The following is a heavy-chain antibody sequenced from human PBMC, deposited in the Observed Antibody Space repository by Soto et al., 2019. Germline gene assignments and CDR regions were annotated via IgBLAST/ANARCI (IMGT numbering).Heavy chain of an antibody. Sequence: PSETLSLTCAVSGGSISSGGYSWSWIRQPPGKGLEWIGYISYSGSTYYNPSLKSRVTISVDTSKNQFSLKLSSVTAADTAVYYCAKAGSLVGEGDYYFDYWGQGTLVTVSS. D-gene: IGHD3-10*01. J-gene: IGHJ4*02. CDR1: GGSISSGGYS. CDR3: AKAGSLVGEGDYYFDY. CDR2: ISYSGST. V-gene: IGHV4-31*02.